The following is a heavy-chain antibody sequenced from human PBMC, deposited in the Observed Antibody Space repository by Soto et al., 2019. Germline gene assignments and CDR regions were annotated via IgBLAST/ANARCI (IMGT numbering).Heavy chain of an antibody. J-gene: IGHJ4*02. D-gene: IGHD6-6*01. CDR3: ARSLSTIGARPDY. CDR1: GYTFTGYY. Sequence: GASVKVSCKASGYTFTGYYLHWVRQAPGQGLEWMGWINPNSGDTKYAQKFQGRVTLTRDTSTAYMELSRLTSDDTAVYFCARSLSTIGARPDYWGQGTLVTVS. V-gene: IGHV1-2*02. CDR2: INPNSGDT.